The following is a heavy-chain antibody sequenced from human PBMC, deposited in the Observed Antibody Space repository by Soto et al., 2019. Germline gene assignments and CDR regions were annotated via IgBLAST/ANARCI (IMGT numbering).Heavy chain of an antibody. Sequence: PGGSLRPSCAASGFNFSTYSLNWVRQAPGKGLEWVSSISSSATYIDYADSVKGRFTISRDNAKSSLYLQMNSLRAEDTGVYYCARYGYYYHSSAYSGYWGQGTPVKSPQ. CDR1: GFNFSTYS. J-gene: IGHJ4*02. CDR2: ISSSATYI. V-gene: IGHV3-21*06. D-gene: IGHD3-22*01. CDR3: ARYGYYYHSSAYSGY.